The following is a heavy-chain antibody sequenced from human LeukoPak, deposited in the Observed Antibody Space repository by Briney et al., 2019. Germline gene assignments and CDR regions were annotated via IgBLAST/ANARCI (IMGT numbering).Heavy chain of an antibody. J-gene: IGHJ6*03. CDR3: AKDSGGTYFYYYYYMDV. V-gene: IGHV3-23*01. CDR2: ISAGGATI. D-gene: IGHD1-26*01. Sequence: GGSLRLSCAASGFSFSTYAMRWVRQAPGKGLEWVSAISAGGATIYYADSAKGRFTVSRDNSKNTLYLHMNSLRAEDTAIYYCAKDSGGTYFYYYYYMDVWGKGTTVTVSS. CDR1: GFSFSTYA.